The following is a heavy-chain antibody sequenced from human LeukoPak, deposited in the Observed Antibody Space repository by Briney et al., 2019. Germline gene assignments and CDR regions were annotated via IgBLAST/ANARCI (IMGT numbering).Heavy chain of an antibody. J-gene: IGHJ4*02. CDR3: AKDKFDDSGSYYFDY. V-gene: IGHV3-43D*03. CDR1: GFTFDDYA. D-gene: IGHD3-10*01. Sequence: GGSLRLSCAASGFTFDDYAMHWVRQAPGKGLAWVSLVSWDGSRTFYADSVKGRFTISRDNSKNSLYLQMNSLRAEDTALYYCAKDKFDDSGSYYFDYWGQGTLVTVSS. CDR2: VSWDGSRT.